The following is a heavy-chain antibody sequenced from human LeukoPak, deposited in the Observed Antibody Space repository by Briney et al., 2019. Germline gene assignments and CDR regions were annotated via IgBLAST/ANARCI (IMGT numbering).Heavy chain of an antibody. CDR3: ARERGRRGTFGVALIGTRRAYYFDF. V-gene: IGHV1-8*01. CDR1: GYTFASSYD. D-gene: IGHD3-3*01. CDR2: MNPNSGNT. J-gene: IGHJ4*02. Sequence: ASVKVSCKTSGYTFASSYDLHWVPQATGQGLEWMGWMNPNSGNTGYAQKFQGRLTIARNTSTSTAYMELRSLRSEDTAVYYCARERGRRGTFGVALIGTRRAYYFDFWGQGTPVTVSS.